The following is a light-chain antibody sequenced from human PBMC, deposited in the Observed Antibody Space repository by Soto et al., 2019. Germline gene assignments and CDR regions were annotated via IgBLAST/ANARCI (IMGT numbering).Light chain of an antibody. V-gene: IGLV2-14*01. Sequence: QSALTQPASVSGSPGQSIAISCTGTSSDVGGYNYVSWYQQHPGKAPKLMIYDVTNRPSRVSTRFSGSKSGYTASLTISGLQAEDDSDYYCSSYSSAITPSSVLGTAPIVSVL. CDR1: SSDVGGYNY. CDR3: SSYSSAITPSSV. CDR2: DVT. J-gene: IGLJ1*01.